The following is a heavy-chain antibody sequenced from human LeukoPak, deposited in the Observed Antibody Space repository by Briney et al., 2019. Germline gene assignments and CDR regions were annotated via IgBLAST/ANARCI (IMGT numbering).Heavy chain of an antibody. CDR2: IYHSGST. D-gene: IGHD4-17*01. CDR1: GYSISSGYY. J-gene: IGHJ3*02. CDR3: ARPGQPSVTTSYAFDI. Sequence: SETLSLTCAVSGYSISSGYYWGWIRQPPGKGLEWVGSIYHSGSTYYNPSLKSRVTISVDTSKNQFSLKLSSVTAADTAVYYCARPGQPSVTTSYAFDIWGQGTMVTVSS. V-gene: IGHV4-38-2*01.